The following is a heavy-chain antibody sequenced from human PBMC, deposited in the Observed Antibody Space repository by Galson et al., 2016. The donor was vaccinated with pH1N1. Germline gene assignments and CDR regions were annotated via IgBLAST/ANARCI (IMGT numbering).Heavy chain of an antibody. V-gene: IGHV1-18*01. CDR3: ARGRGALAGYYYGLDV. CDR1: GDTFNRYG. J-gene: IGHJ6*02. Sequence: SVKVSCKASGDTFNRYGITWVLQAPGQGLQWMGWINTRNGYTKNSQKFQGRVTMTTDTTRSTVYLELRSLKSDDTGVYFCARGRGALAGYYYGLDVWGQGTTVTVSS. D-gene: IGHD3-10*01. CDR2: INTRNGYT.